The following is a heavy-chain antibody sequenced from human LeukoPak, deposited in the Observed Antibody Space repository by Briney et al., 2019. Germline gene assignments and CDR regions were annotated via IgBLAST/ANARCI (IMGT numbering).Heavy chain of an antibody. CDR1: GGSISGFF. J-gene: IGHJ4*02. CDR2: INYSGNT. Sequence: SETLSLTCTVSGGSISGFFWSWIRQPPGKGLEWIAYINYSGNTRSNPSLKSRVTMSVDTSKNQFSLKLSSVTAADTALYYCARHGSEGGATHLDYWGQGTLVTVSS. D-gene: IGHD1-26*01. CDR3: ARHGSEGGATHLDY. V-gene: IGHV4-59*08.